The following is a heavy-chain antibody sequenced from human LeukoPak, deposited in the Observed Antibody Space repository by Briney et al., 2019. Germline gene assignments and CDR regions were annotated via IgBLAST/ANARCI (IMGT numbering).Heavy chain of an antibody. D-gene: IGHD4-11*01. Sequence: GGSLRLSCAASGFTFSSYWMSWVRQAPGKGLEWVSLLYRGDSIYYADSVKGRFTISRDTSKNTLYLQMDSLRAEDTAVYYCARVLNDYTDNVYFDSWGQGTLVTVSS. CDR1: GFTFSSYW. V-gene: IGHV3-53*01. CDR2: LYRGDSI. CDR3: ARVLNDYTDNVYFDS. J-gene: IGHJ4*02.